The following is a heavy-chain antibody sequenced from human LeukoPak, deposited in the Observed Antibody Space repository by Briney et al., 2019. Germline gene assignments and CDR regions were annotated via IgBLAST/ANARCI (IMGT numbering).Heavy chain of an antibody. CDR1: GGSDSGGSYY. Sequence: SETLSLTCTVSGGSDSGGSYYWTWIRQPPGKGLEWNGYIYYSGSTNYNPSLKSRLTISVDTSQNQFSLNLSSVTAADTAVYYCARVYRGYYDSSGYGPFSFYFGMDVWGQGTTVTVSS. CDR2: IYYSGST. J-gene: IGHJ6*02. V-gene: IGHV4-61*01. CDR3: ARVYRGYYDSSGYGPFSFYFGMDV. D-gene: IGHD3-22*01.